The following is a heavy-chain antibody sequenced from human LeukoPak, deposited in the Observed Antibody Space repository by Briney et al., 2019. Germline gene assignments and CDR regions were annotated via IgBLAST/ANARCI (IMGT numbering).Heavy chain of an antibody. J-gene: IGHJ4*02. CDR1: GLPIADFA. V-gene: IGHV3-43*02. D-gene: IGHD3-22*01. CDR2: ISGDGVST. CDR3: ARDRNYDSSGYYYPYFDS. Sequence: GSLRLSCVASGLPIADFAMHWVRQAPGKGPEWVSLISGDGVSTFYADSVKGRFTISRDNAKNSLSLQMNSLRAEDTAVYYCARDRNYDSSGYYYPYFDSWGQGTLVTVSS.